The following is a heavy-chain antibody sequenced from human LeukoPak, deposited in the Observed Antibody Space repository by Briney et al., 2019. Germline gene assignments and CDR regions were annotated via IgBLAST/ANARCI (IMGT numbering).Heavy chain of an antibody. D-gene: IGHD4-17*01. V-gene: IGHV1-2*02. Sequence: ASVKVSCKASGYIFTGYYMHWVRRAPGQGLEWMGWINPNSGDTNYAQKFQGRVTMTRDTSISTAYMELSRLRSDDTAVYYCARAITTVTTGNWYFDLWGRGTLVTVSS. J-gene: IGHJ2*01. CDR1: GYIFTGYY. CDR2: INPNSGDT. CDR3: ARAITTVTTGNWYFDL.